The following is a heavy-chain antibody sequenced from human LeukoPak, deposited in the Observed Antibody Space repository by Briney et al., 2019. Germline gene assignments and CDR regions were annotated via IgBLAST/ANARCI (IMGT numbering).Heavy chain of an antibody. J-gene: IGHJ4*02. V-gene: IGHV3-7*01. CDR2: INQDGSVK. Sequence: GGSLRLSCAASTLTFSTYWMTWVRQTPGKGLEFVANINQDGSVKNYVGSVKGRFTISRDNAKNSLYLQMNSLRADDTAVYYCARDPGFSSFDHWGQGTLVTVSS. D-gene: IGHD3-3*02. CDR3: ARDPGFSSFDH. CDR1: TLTFSTYW.